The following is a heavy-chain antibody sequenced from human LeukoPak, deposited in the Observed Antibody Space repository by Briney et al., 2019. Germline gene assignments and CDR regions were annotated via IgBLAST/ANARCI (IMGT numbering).Heavy chain of an antibody. J-gene: IGHJ5*02. V-gene: IGHV1-46*01. CDR3: ARDPYSSGFPVGFWFDP. CDR1: GYTFTGYY. CDR2: INPNGGST. Sequence: ASVKVSCKASGYTFTGYYMNWLRQAPGQGLEWMGIINPNGGSTSYAQKFQGRVTITSDTSTDTVYMELSSLRSEDTAVYYCARDPYSSGFPVGFWFDPWGQGTLVTVSS. D-gene: IGHD3-3*01.